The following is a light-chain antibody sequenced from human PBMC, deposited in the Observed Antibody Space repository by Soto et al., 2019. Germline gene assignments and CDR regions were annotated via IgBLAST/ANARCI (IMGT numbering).Light chain of an antibody. V-gene: IGLV2-14*01. CDR3: SLYISSSTLV. CDR1: NSDVGGYNY. CDR2: AVS. Sequence: QSALTQPASVSGSPGQSITISCTGTNSDVGGYNYVSWYQQHPGKAPELMIYAVSHRPSGVSNRFSGSKSDNTASLTISGLQAEDEADYYCSLYISSSTLVFGTGTKVTVL. J-gene: IGLJ1*01.